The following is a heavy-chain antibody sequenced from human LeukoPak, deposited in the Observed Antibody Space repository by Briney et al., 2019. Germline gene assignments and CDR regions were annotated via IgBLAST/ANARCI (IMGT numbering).Heavy chain of an antibody. D-gene: IGHD1-26*01. V-gene: IGHV3-9*03. CDR2: ISWNSGSI. CDR1: GFTFDDYA. J-gene: IGHJ4*02. CDR3: AKAAYSGSQGWIDY. Sequence: GRSLRLSCAASGFTFDDYAMHWVRQAPGKGLEWVSGISWNSGSIGYADSVKGQFTISRDNAKNSLYLQMNSLRAEDMALYYCAKAAYSGSQGWIDYWGQGTLVTVSS.